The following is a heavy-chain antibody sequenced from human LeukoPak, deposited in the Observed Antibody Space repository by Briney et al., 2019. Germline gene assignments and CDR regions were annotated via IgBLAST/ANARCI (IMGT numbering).Heavy chain of an antibody. CDR1: GFTFSSYA. V-gene: IGHV3-23*01. CDR3: ANALTIGYFDY. J-gene: IGHJ4*02. D-gene: IGHD3-10*01. CDR2: ISGRGDST. Sequence: GGSLRLSCAAPGFTFSSYAMSWVRQAPGKGLEWVSVISGRGDSTFYADSVKGRFTISRDNSKNTLYLQMNSLRAEDTAVYYCANALTIGYFDYWGQGTLVTVSS.